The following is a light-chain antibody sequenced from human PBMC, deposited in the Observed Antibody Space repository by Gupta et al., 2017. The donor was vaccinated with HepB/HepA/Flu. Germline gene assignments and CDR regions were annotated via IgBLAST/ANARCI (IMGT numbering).Light chain of an antibody. CDR1: QSLGHRGVVSY. V-gene: IGKV2-30*02. J-gene: IGKJ1*01. Sequence: DVVMTQSPLSLPVTLGQPASISCRSNQSLGHRGVVSYLNWFQQRPGQSPRRLIYQVSYRDSGVPDRFSGSGSGTDFTLKISGVEAEDVGIYYCMQVTHRPLTFGPGTRVEIK. CDR2: QVS. CDR3: MQVTHRPLT.